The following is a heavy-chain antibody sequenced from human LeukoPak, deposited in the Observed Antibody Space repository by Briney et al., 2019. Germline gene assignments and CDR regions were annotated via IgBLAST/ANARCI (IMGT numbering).Heavy chain of an antibody. J-gene: IGHJ4*02. CDR1: GDSVSSKSAA. V-gene: IGHV6-1*01. CDR3: ARLDANFADF. Sequence: SQTLSLTCAISGDSVSSKSAAWNWIRQSPARGLEWLGRTYYRSRWYNDYAVSAKSRIRVSPDTSRNQFSLQLDSVTPEDTAVYYCARLDANFADFWGQGILVTVSS. CDR2: TYYRSRWYN. D-gene: IGHD1-7*01.